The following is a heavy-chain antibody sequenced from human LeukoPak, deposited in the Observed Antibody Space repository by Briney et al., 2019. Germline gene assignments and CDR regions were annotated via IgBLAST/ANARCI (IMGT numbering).Heavy chain of an antibody. CDR1: GFTFSSYV. V-gene: IGHV3-23*01. J-gene: IGHJ4*02. CDR3: AKLPGRAADY. CDR2: ISNSGGST. Sequence: PGGSLRLSCAASGFTFSSYVMSWVRQAPGKGLEWVSSISNSGGSTYYADSVKGRFTISRDNSKNTLYLQMNSLRAEDTAVYYCAKLPGRAADYWGQGTLVTVSS.